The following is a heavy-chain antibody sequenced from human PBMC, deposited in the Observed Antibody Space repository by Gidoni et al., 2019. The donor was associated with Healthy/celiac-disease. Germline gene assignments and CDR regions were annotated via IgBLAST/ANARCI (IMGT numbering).Heavy chain of an antibody. D-gene: IGHD3-22*01. V-gene: IGHV4-39*01. CDR2: IYYSGST. CDR3: ARPWPHYYDSSGYYLSAGAFDI. CDR1: GGSISSSSYY. J-gene: IGHJ3*02. Sequence: QLQLQESGPGLVKPSETLSLTCTVSGGSISSSSYYWGWIRQPPGKGLEWIGSIYYSGSTYYNPSLKSRVTISVDTSKNQFSLKLSSVTAADTAVYYCARPWPHYYDSSGYYLSAGAFDIWGQGTMVTVSS.